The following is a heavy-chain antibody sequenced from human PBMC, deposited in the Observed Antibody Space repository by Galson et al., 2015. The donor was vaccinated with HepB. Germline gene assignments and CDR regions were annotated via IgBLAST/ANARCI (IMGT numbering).Heavy chain of an antibody. CDR2: IRSSSSYI. J-gene: IGHJ4*02. V-gene: IGHV3-21*01. CDR3: ARGPPGYSSGGITDY. D-gene: IGHD6-19*01. Sequence: LRLSCAASGFTFSSYSMNWVRQAPGKGLEWVSSIRSSSSYIYYADSVKGRFTISRDNAKNSLYLQMNSLRAEDTAVYYCARGPPGYSSGGITDYWGQGTLVTVSS. CDR1: GFTFSSYS.